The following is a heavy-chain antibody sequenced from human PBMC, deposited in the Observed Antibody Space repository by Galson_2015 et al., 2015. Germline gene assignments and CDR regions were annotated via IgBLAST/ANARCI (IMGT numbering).Heavy chain of an antibody. Sequence: SLRLSCAASGFTFSNFGMQWVRQAPGKGLEWVAIISYDGNNEYFADSVKGRFTISRDNSRYKLTLQMNSLRIEDTAVYYCAKTGLQISHMDVWGKGTTVTVSS. J-gene: IGHJ6*03. D-gene: IGHD5-24*01. CDR1: GFTFSNFG. CDR3: AKTGLQISHMDV. V-gene: IGHV3-30*18. CDR2: ISYDGNNE.